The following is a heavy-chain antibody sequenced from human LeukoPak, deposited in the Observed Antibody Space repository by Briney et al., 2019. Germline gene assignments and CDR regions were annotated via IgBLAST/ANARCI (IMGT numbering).Heavy chain of an antibody. V-gene: IGHV3-74*01. J-gene: IGHJ4*02. CDR2: INSDGGTT. D-gene: IGHD2-15*01. CDR1: GFTFGTYW. Sequence: GGSLRLSCGASGFTFGTYWMHWVRQAPGKGLVWVSGINSDGGTTTYADSVKGRFTISRDNAKNTLYLQMNSLRAEDTAVYYCARDQLYCSGGYCYKDYWGQGTLVTVSS. CDR3: ARDQLYCSGGYCYKDY.